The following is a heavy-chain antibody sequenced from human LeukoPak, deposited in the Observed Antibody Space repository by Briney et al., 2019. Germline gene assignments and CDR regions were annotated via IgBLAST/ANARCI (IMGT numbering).Heavy chain of an antibody. V-gene: IGHV4-30-4*01. Sequence: SETLSLTCTVSGGSISSGDYYWSWIRQPPGKGLEWIGYIYYSGSTYYNPSLKSRVTISVDTSKNQFSLKLSSVTAADTAVYYCARSHWLGNYFDYWDQGTLVTVSS. CDR3: ARSHWLGNYFDY. J-gene: IGHJ4*02. CDR1: GGSISSGDYY. D-gene: IGHD6-19*01. CDR2: IYYSGST.